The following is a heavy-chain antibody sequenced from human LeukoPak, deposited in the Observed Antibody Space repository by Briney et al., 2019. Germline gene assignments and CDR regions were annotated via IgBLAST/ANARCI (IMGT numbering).Heavy chain of an antibody. Sequence: ASVKVSCKASGYTFTGYHMHWVRQAPGQGLEWMGWINPNSGYTNYAQKFQGRVTMTRDKSISTASMELSRLSSDETAGYYCARENTDMGEDNYYWGQGTLVTVSS. V-gene: IGHV1-2*02. J-gene: IGHJ4*02. CDR1: GYTFTGYH. D-gene: IGHD5-18*01. CDR2: INPNSGYT. CDR3: ARENTDMGEDNYY.